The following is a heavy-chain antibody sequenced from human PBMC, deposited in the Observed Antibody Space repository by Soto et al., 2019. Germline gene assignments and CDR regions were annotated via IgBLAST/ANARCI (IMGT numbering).Heavy chain of an antibody. Sequence: SETLSLTCTVSGGSISSGDYYWSWIRQPPGKGLEWIGYIYYSGSTYYNPSLKSRVTISVDTSKNQFSLKLSSVTAADTAVYYCARESFGYCSGGSWSGSIDYWGQGTLVTVSS. CDR1: GGSISSGDYY. D-gene: IGHD2-15*01. J-gene: IGHJ4*02. V-gene: IGHV4-30-4*01. CDR2: IYYSGST. CDR3: ARESFGYCSGGSWSGSIDY.